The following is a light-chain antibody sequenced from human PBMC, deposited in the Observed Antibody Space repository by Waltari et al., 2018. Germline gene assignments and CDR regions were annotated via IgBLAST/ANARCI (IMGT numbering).Light chain of an antibody. CDR2: VNSDGSH. CDR1: SGHSSYA. CDR3: HTWGTGIQV. Sequence: QLVLTQSPSASASLGASVKLTCTLSSGHSSYAIAWHQQQPEKGPRYLMKVNSDGSHKKGDGIPDRFSGSSSGTERYLTISSLQSEDEADYYCHTWGTGIQVFGGGTKLTVL. J-gene: IGLJ2*01. V-gene: IGLV4-69*01.